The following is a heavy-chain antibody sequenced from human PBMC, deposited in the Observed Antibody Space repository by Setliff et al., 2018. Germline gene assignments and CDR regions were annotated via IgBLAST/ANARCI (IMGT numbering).Heavy chain of an antibody. CDR1: GYTFISYG. Sequence: ASVKVSCKASGYTFISYGISWLRQAPGQGFEWMGWISTNNGKTEYSQKVQGRVTMTTDRSTSTVYMELRSLRSDDTAMYYCARDAPYTNTWRYFDHWGQGTLVTVSS. V-gene: IGHV1-18*01. D-gene: IGHD6-13*01. CDR3: ARDAPYTNTWRYFDH. CDR2: ISTNNGKT. J-gene: IGHJ4*02.